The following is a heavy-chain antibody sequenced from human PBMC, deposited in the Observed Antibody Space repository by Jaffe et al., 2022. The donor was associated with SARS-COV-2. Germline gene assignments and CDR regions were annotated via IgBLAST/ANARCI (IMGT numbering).Heavy chain of an antibody. CDR3: AKLAGRFDP. CDR1: GFTFGAYA. Sequence: EAQLLESGGGLAQPGGSLRLSCAASGFTFGAYAMAWVRQAPGKGLEWVSTISASGESTYFADSVRDRFTISRDNSKNTVNLQMNSLRAQDTAIYYCAKLAGRFDPWGQGALVTVSS. J-gene: IGHJ5*02. CDR2: ISASGEST. V-gene: IGHV3-23*01.